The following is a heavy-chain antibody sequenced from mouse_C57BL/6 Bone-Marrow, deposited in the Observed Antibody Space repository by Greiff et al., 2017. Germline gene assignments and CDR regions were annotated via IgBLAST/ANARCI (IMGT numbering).Heavy chain of an antibody. CDR1: GYTFTDYY. Sequence: QVQLQQSGPELVKPGASVKISCKASGYTFTDYYINWVKQRPGQGLAWIGWIFPGSGSTYYNETLKGKATLTVDKSSSTAYMLLSSLSSEDSAVYFCAREAYYSNYFDYWGQGTTLTVSS. CDR3: AREAYYSNYFDY. J-gene: IGHJ2*01. D-gene: IGHD2-5*01. V-gene: IGHV1-75*01. CDR2: IFPGSGST.